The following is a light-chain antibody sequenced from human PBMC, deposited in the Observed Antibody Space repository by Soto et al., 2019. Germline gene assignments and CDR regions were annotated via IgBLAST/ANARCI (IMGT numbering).Light chain of an antibody. J-gene: IGLJ2*01. V-gene: IGLV1-44*01. CDR1: SSNLGSNP. CDR2: SND. Sequence: QAVVTQPPSASGTPGQRVTISCSGSSSNLGSNPVNWYQQLPGTAPKLLIYSNDERPSGVPDRFSGSKSGTSASLAISGLQSEDEADYYCAGWDGSLNGVVFGGGTKVTVL. CDR3: AGWDGSLNGVV.